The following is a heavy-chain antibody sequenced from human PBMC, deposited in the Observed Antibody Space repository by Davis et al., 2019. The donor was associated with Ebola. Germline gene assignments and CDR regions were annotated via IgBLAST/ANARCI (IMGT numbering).Heavy chain of an antibody. Sequence: ASSVTVSCKASVSTFPPSALHCVRPPPGPGLEWLGWINPNSGNTGYAQKFQGRVTMTRNTSISTAYMELSSLRSEDTAVYYCARRIGHSYGKGDYWGQGTLVTVSS. CDR1: VSTFPPSA. J-gene: IGHJ4*02. D-gene: IGHD5-18*01. V-gene: IGHV1-8*01. CDR3: ARRIGHSYGKGDY. CDR2: INPNSGNT.